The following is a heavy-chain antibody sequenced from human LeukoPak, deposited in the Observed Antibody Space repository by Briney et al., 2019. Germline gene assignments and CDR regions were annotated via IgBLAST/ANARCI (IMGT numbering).Heavy chain of an antibody. D-gene: IGHD3-22*01. J-gene: IGHJ4*02. CDR2: ISAYNGNT. Sequence: GASVKVSCKASGYTFTSYGISWVRPAPGQGLEWMGWISAYNGNTNYAQKFQGRVTMTRDASTSTVYMELSSLRSEDTAVYYCAREGGHDSSGSYEYWGQGTLVTVSS. V-gene: IGHV1-18*01. CDR1: GYTFTSYG. CDR3: AREGGHDSSGSYEY.